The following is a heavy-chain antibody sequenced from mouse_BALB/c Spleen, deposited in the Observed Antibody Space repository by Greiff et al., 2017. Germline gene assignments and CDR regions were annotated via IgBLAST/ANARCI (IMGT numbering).Heavy chain of an antibody. J-gene: IGHJ2*01. CDR2: ISSGSSTI. CDR3: ARSGLGREYYFDY. V-gene: IGHV5-17*02. CDR1: GFTFSSFG. Sequence: EVMLVESGGGLVQPGGSRKLSCAASGFTFSSFGMHWVRQAPEKGLEWVAYISSGSSTIYYADTVKGRFTISRDNPKNTLFLQMTSLRSEDTAMYYCARSGLGREYYFDYWGQGTTLTVSS. D-gene: IGHD4-1*01.